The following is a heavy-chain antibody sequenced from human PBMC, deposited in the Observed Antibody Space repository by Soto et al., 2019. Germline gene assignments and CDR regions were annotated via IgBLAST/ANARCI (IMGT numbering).Heavy chain of an antibody. D-gene: IGHD5-18*01. CDR1: GYSFSSFW. CDR3: GRVRVDKAEGWFDP. J-gene: IGHJ5*02. Sequence: GESLKISCRVSGYSFSSFWITWVRQMPGKGLEWMGRIDPSDSYANYSPSFQGHVTFSADKSINTAYLQWSSLKASDTAMYYCGRVRVDKAEGWFDPWGQGTLVTVSS. V-gene: IGHV5-10-1*01. CDR2: IDPSDSYA.